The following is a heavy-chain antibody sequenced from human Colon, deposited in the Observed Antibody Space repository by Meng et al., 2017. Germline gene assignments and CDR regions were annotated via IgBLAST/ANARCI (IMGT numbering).Heavy chain of an antibody. CDR2: ISSSSRYI. Sequence: EVQRVESGGGLVKPGGSLRLSCVASGFNFSSYSINWVRQAPGKGLEWVSTISSSSRYIYYADSVKGRFTVSRDNGKSSLYLQMNSLRAEDTAVYYCAREWIVPAGFDPWGQGTLVTVSS. D-gene: IGHD2-2*01. J-gene: IGHJ5*02. V-gene: IGHV3-21*01. CDR3: AREWIVPAGFDP. CDR1: GFNFSSYS.